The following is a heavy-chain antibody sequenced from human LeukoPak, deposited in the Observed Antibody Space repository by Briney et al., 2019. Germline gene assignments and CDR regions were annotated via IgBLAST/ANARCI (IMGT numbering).Heavy chain of an antibody. Sequence: ASVKVSCKASGYTFTNYAMSWVRQAPGQGLEWMGWINTNTGNPTYAQDFTGRFVFSLDTSVSTAYLQISSLKADDTAVYYCARDPMGYCSSTSCYPSAFDIWGQGTMVTVSS. V-gene: IGHV7-4-1*02. J-gene: IGHJ3*02. D-gene: IGHD2-2*01. CDR1: GYTFTNYA. CDR2: INTNTGNP. CDR3: ARDPMGYCSSTSCYPSAFDI.